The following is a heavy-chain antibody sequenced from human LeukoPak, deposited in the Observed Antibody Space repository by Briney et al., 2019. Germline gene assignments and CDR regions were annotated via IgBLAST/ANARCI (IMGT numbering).Heavy chain of an antibody. CDR3: ARDRLLSSSSEDY. Sequence: GSLRLSCAASGFTVSSQYMSWVRQAPGKGLEWVSIIYSGGSTYYKDSVEGRFTISRDKTKDTLYLQMDNPRADDTAVYYCARDRLLSSSSEDYWGQGILVTVSS. D-gene: IGHD6-6*01. CDR2: IYSGGST. J-gene: IGHJ4*02. V-gene: IGHV3-53*01. CDR1: GFTVSSQY.